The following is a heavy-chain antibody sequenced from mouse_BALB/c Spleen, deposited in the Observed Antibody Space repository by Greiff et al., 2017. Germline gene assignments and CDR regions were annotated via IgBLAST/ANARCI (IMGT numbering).Heavy chain of an antibody. CDR1: GFNIKDYY. J-gene: IGHJ3*01. D-gene: IGHD3-3*01. CDR2: IDPENGNT. Sequence: VQLKQSGAELVRSGASVKLSCTASGFNIKDYYMHWVKQRPEQGLEWIGWIDPENGNTKYDPKFQGKATITADTSSNTAYLQLSSLTSEDTAVYYCARSRDVGFAYWGQGTLVTVSA. CDR3: ARSRDVGFAY. V-gene: IGHV14-1*02.